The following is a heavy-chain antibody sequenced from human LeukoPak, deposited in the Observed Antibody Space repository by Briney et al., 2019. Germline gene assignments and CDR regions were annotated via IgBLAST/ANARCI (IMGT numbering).Heavy chain of an antibody. V-gene: IGHV1-69*01. D-gene: IGHD6-25*01. J-gene: IGHJ3*02. CDR2: IIPIFGTA. CDR1: GGTFSSYA. Sequence: SVKVSCKASGGTFSSYAISWVRQAPGQRLEWMGGIIPIFGTANYAQKFQGRVTITADESTSTAYMELSSLRSEDTAVYYCARAESGREIAAFDIWGQGTMVTVSS. CDR3: ARAESGREIAAFDI.